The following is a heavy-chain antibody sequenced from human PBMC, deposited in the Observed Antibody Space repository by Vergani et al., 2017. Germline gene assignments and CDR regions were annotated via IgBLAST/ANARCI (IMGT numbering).Heavy chain of an antibody. J-gene: IGHJ6*03. V-gene: IGHV4-38-2*01. CDR2: IYHSGST. Sequence: QVQLQESGPGLVKPSETLSLTCAVSGYSISSGYYWGWIRQPPGKGLEWIGSIYHSGSTYYNPSLKSRVTISVDTSKNQFSLKLSSVTAADTAVYYCARAAIAARPPSYYYYMDVWGKGTTVTVSS. CDR1: GYSISSGYY. D-gene: IGHD6-6*01. CDR3: ARAAIAARPPSYYYYMDV.